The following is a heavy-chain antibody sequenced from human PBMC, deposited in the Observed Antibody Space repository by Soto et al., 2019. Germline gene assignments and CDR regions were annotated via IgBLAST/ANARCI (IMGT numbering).Heavy chain of an antibody. J-gene: IGHJ4*02. Sequence: EVQLLESGGGLVQPGGSLRLSCAASGFTFSSYAMSWVRQAPGRGLEWVSAISGSGGSTYYADSVKGRFTISRDNSKNTLYLQMNSLRAEDTAVYYCAKDKEELWFGRNYFDYWGQGTLVTVSS. CDR3: AKDKEELWFGRNYFDY. V-gene: IGHV3-23*01. CDR2: ISGSGGST. CDR1: GFTFSSYA. D-gene: IGHD3-10*01.